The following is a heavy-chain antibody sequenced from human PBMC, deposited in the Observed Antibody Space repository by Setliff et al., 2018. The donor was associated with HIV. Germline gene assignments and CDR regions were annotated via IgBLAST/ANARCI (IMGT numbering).Heavy chain of an antibody. V-gene: IGHV4-39*01. Sequence: ASETLSLTCTVSGGAFNTSSSYWGWNRQPPGKGLEYIWGIFYSGSAYYNPSRKSRVTITVDTSKTQLFLKLSSVTAADTAVYYCARLKLSGVIDYWGQGTLVTVSS. CDR2: IFYSGSA. D-gene: IGHD2-8*01. J-gene: IGHJ4*02. CDR1: GGAFNTSSSY. CDR3: ARLKLSGVIDY.